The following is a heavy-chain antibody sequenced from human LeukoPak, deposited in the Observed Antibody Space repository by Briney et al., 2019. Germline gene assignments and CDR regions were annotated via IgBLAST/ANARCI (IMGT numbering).Heavy chain of an antibody. CDR1: GYTFTGYY. CDR3: ARYLLLGRSSWHVQVDAFDI. V-gene: IGHV1-2*06. Sequence: GASVTVSCKASGYTFTGYYMHWVRQPPGQGLEWMGRINPNSGGTNYAQKFQGRVTMTRDTSISTAYMERSRLRSDDTAVYYCARYLLLGRSSWHVQVDAFDIWGQGTMVTVSS. J-gene: IGHJ3*02. CDR2: INPNSGGT. D-gene: IGHD6-13*01.